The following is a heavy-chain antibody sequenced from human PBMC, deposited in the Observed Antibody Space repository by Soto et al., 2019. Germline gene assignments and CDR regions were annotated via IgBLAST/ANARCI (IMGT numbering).Heavy chain of an antibody. D-gene: IGHD2-21*01. Sequence: QVQLVQSGAEVKKPGASVTVSCKASGYTFTSYGISWVRQAPGQGLEWMGWISAYNGNTNYAQKLKGRVTMTTDTATRTAYMELRRLISDDTAVYRCASDGGDYSNCWSQGSLVTVSS. J-gene: IGHJ4*02. CDR1: GYTFTSYG. CDR3: ASDGGDYSNC. CDR2: ISAYNGNT. V-gene: IGHV1-18*01.